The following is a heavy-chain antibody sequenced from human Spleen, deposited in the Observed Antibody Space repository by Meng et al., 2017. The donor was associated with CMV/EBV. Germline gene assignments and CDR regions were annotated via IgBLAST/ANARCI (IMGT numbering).Heavy chain of an antibody. Sequence: SETLSLTCAVSGGSVTTSNYHWVWIRQSPGKGLEWIGTIYYSGTTYYNPSLKSRLTISVDTSKNQFSLKLNSVTAADTAVYYCARFWTTRALFDYWGQGTLVTVSS. V-gene: IGHV4-39*07. CDR2: IYYSGTT. CDR1: GGSVTTSNYH. J-gene: IGHJ4*02. D-gene: IGHD1-1*01. CDR3: ARFWTTRALFDY.